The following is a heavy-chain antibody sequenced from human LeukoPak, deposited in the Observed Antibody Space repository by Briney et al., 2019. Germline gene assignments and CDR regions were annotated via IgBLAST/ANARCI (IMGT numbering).Heavy chain of an antibody. V-gene: IGHV3-7*01. CDR2: IKQDGSEK. J-gene: IGHJ4*02. Sequence: GGSLRLSCAASGFTFSSYWMSWVRQAPGKGLEWVANIKQDGSEKYYVDSVKGRFTISRDNAKNSLYLEMNSLRAEDTAVYYCARDPWVYSGSYSPYFDYWGQGTLVTVSS. D-gene: IGHD1-26*01. CDR3: ARDPWVYSGSYSPYFDY. CDR1: GFTFSSYW.